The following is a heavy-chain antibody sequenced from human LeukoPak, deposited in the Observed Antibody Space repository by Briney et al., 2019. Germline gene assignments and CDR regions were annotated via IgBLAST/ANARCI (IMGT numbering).Heavy chain of an antibody. Sequence: GASVKVSCKASGYTFTIYYMHWVRQAPGQGLEWMGIINPSGGSTNYAQEFQGRVTMTSDTSTSTVYMELSSLRSEDTAVYYCARDYWTTVTYAFDMWGQGTMVTVSS. J-gene: IGHJ3*02. CDR2: INPSGGST. CDR1: GYTFTIYY. CDR3: ARDYWTTVTYAFDM. V-gene: IGHV1-46*01. D-gene: IGHD4-17*01.